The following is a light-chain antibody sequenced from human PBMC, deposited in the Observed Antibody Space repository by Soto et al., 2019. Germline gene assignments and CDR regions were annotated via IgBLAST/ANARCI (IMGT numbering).Light chain of an antibody. Sequence: QSVLTQPPSASGTPGRRLTISCSGSISNIAINSVSWYQKVPGTAPKLLIHSSKQRPSGVPDRFSGSKSGSSASLAISELQSEDEGDYYCASWDDSLNGPVFGGGTQLT. J-gene: IGLJ2*01. CDR1: ISNIAINS. CDR2: SSK. V-gene: IGLV1-44*01. CDR3: ASWDDSLNGPV.